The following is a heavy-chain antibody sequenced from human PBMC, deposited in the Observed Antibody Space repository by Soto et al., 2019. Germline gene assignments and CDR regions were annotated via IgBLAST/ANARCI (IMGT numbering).Heavy chain of an antibody. V-gene: IGHV3-23*01. J-gene: IGHJ4*02. CDR2: ITGSSGDT. CDR3: AKGSANSRPYYFDY. Sequence: PGGSLRLSCSASGFTFSSYAMHWVRQAPGKGLEYVSAITGSSGDTYHGDYVKGRFTISRDNTKNTLYLQMNSLRAEDTAVYYCAKGSANSRPYYFDYWGQGTLVTVSS. D-gene: IGHD6-13*01. CDR1: GFTFSSYA.